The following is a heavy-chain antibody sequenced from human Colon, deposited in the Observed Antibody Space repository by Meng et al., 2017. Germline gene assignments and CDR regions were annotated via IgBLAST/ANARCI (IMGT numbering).Heavy chain of an antibody. J-gene: IGHJ4*02. D-gene: IGHD1-26*01. Sequence: VESGGGLVKPGGSLRLSCAASGFRLTDAAMSWVRQAPGKGLEWVGRIKNEIDGGTADYAVAVNGRFTISRDESKNTLYLQINSLKPEDTAVYYCTTISWGYWGQGTLVTVSS. CDR1: GFRLTDAA. CDR2: IKNEIDGGTA. V-gene: IGHV3-15*01. CDR3: TTISWGY.